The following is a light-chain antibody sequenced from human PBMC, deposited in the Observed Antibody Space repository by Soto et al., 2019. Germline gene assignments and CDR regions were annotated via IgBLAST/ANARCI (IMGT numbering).Light chain of an antibody. CDR2: KAS. CDR1: QSISSW. J-gene: IGKJ1*01. CDR3: QQYST. Sequence: DIQMTQSPYTLSASVGDRVTITCRASQSISSWLAWYQQKPGKAPKLLIYKASSLESGDPSRFSGSGSGTEFTLTISSLPPDDFATYYCQQYSTFGQGTKVEIK. V-gene: IGKV1-5*03.